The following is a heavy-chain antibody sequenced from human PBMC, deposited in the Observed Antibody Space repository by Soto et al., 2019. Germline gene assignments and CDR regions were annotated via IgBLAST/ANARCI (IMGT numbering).Heavy chain of an antibody. V-gene: IGHV4-34*12. CDR3: ARSPLGYDYVRQTWREVGDSFDI. J-gene: IGHJ3*02. D-gene: IGHD3-16*01. Sequence: SETLSLTCAIYGASLGGFHWTWLRQAPGKGLEWIGELIHGGSTNYNPSLKGRVSSSLDTSKNQFSLHLMSVTAADTAVYYCARSPLGYDYVRQTWREVGDSFDIWGRGTLVTVSS. CDR1: GASLGGFH. CDR2: LIHGGST.